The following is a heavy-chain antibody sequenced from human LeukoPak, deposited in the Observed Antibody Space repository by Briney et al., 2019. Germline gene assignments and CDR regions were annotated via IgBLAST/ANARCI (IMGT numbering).Heavy chain of an antibody. D-gene: IGHD3-16*02. CDR3: ARDTEYDYVWGSYRPFDY. Sequence: SETLSLTCTVSGGSISSGSYYWSWIRQPAGKGLEWIGRIYTSGSTYYNPSLKSRVTISVDTSKNQFSLKLSSVTAADTAVYYCARDTEYDYVWGSYRPFDYWGQGTLVTVSS. V-gene: IGHV4-61*02. CDR2: IYTSGST. J-gene: IGHJ4*02. CDR1: GGSISSGSYY.